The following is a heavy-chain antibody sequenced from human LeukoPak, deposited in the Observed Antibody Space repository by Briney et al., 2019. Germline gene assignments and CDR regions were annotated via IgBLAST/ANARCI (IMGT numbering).Heavy chain of an antibody. J-gene: IGHJ6*03. CDR3: ARDCYDILDVGYYYYYMDV. V-gene: IGHV3-7*01. D-gene: IGHD3-9*01. Sequence: PGGSLRLSCAASGLTFSSYWMSWVRQAPGKGLEWVANIKQDGSEKYYVDSVKGRFTISRDNAKNSLYLQMNSLRAEDTAVYYCARDCYDILDVGYYYYYMDVWGKGTTVTVSS. CDR2: IKQDGSEK. CDR1: GLTFSSYW.